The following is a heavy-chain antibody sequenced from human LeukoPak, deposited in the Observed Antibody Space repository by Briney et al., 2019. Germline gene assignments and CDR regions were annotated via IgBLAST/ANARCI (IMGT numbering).Heavy chain of an antibody. CDR2: IFSSGST. CDR1: GASISSYS. CDR3: GGQGYTASYYVVDY. D-gene: IGHD3-10*02. Sequence: PSETLSLTCTVSGASISSYSWSWIRQPPGKGLDWNGYIFSSGSTNYNPSLKSRVSISRDTSKNQFSLKLRSVTAADTAVYYCGGQGYTASYYVVDYWSQGTLITVSS. J-gene: IGHJ4*02. V-gene: IGHV4-59*08.